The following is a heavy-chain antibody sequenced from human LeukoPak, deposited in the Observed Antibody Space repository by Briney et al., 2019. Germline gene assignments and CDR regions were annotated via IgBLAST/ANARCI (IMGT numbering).Heavy chain of an antibody. Sequence: GGSLRLSCAASGFTVSSNYMSWVRQAPGKGLEWVSVIYGGGSTYYADSVKGRFTISRDNSKNTLYLQMNSLRAEDTAVYYCARDLYSSSWYYYYYYGMDVWGQGTTVTVSS. CDR2: IYGGGST. V-gene: IGHV3-53*05. CDR1: GFTVSSNY. J-gene: IGHJ6*02. D-gene: IGHD6-13*01. CDR3: ARDLYSSSWYYYYYYGMDV.